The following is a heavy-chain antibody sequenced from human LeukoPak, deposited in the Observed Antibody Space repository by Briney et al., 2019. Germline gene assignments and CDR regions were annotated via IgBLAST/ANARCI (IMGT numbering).Heavy chain of an antibody. CDR3: AKGRYYYDSSGYDY. CDR2: ISWNSGSI. J-gene: IGHJ4*02. D-gene: IGHD3-22*01. CDR1: GFTFDDYA. Sequence: PGRSLRLSCAASGFTFDDYAMHWVRQAPGKGLEWVSGISWNSGSIGYADSVKGRFTISRDNAKNSLYLQMNSLRAEDMALYYCAKGRYYYDSSGYDYWGQGTLVTASS. V-gene: IGHV3-9*03.